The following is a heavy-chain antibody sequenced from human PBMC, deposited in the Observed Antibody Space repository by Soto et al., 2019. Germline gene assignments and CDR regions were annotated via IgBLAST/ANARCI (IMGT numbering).Heavy chain of an antibody. CDR3: AKGQRDRVAGKVGGIDY. Sequence: QVQLVEFGGGVAQPGRSLRLSCVGSGFTLSRYGMHWVRQAPGKGLESVAIISNDGSNKNYGDSVKGRFIISRDNSKNTVYLHMNSLRTEDTAVYYCAKGQRDRVAGKVGGIDYWGQGTLVTVSS. J-gene: IGHJ4*02. CDR1: GFTLSRYG. CDR2: ISNDGSNK. V-gene: IGHV3-30*18. D-gene: IGHD6-19*01.